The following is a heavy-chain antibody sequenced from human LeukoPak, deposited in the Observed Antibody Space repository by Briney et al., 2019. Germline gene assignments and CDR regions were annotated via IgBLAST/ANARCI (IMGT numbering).Heavy chain of an antibody. CDR2: ISSSSSTI. CDR1: GFTFSSYS. J-gene: IGHJ3*02. V-gene: IGHV3-48*01. Sequence: GGSLRLSCAASGFTFSSYSMNWVRQAPGKGLEWVSYISSSSSTIYYADSVKGRFTISRDNAKNSLYLQMNSLRAEDMAVYYCASTQVWDSSGYYVGDALDIWGQGTMVTVSS. D-gene: IGHD3-22*01. CDR3: ASTQVWDSSGYYVGDALDI.